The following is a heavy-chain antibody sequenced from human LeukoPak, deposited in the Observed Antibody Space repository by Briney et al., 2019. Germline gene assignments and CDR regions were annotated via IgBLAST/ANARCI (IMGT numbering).Heavy chain of an antibody. CDR1: GFTFSDYY. V-gene: IGHV3-11*04. D-gene: IGHD3-16*01. J-gene: IGHJ4*02. CDR2: ISSSGRTI. Sequence: GGSLRLSCAASGFTFSDYYMSWIRQAPAKVLEWVSYISSSGRTIYYADSVKGRFTISRDNAKNSLYLQMNSLRAEATAVYYCARDLSYSSFDYWGQGTLVTVSS. CDR3: ARDLSYSSFDY.